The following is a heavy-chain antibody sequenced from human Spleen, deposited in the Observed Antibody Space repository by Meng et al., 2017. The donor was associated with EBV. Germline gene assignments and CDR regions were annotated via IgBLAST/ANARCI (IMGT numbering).Heavy chain of an antibody. CDR1: VGAFGGCY. CDR3: ARSLDYFDSSGYYRFDY. J-gene: IGHJ4*02. V-gene: IGHV4-34*11. D-gene: IGHD3-22*01. Sequence: VELQQGVAGLSKPSAPWSRSCTLYVGAFGGCYCICICHPTGKVLECIGYIYSSGSTNYTPSLKSRVTISVDTSKNQFSLRLSSVTAADTAVYYCARSLDYFDSSGYYRFDYWGQGTLVTVSS. CDR2: IYSSGST.